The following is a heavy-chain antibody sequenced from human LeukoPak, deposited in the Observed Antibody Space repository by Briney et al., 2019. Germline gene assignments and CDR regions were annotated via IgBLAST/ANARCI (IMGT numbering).Heavy chain of an antibody. D-gene: IGHD3-22*01. V-gene: IGHV4-4*02. CDR1: GGSISSSNW. J-gene: IGHJ3*02. CDR3: ARAYDSSGYLRAFDI. CDR2: IYHSGST. Sequence: SETLSLTCAVSGGSISSSNWWSWVRQPPGKGLEWIGEIYHSGSTNYKPSLKSRVTISIDMSKNHFSLNLNSVTAADTAVYYCARAYDSSGYLRAFDIWGQGTMATVSS.